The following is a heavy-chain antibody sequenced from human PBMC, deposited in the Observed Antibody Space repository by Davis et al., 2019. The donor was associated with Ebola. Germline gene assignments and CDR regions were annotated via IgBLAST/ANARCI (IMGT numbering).Heavy chain of an antibody. J-gene: IGHJ5*02. CDR2: ISSSGSTI. Sequence: PGGSLRLSCAASGFTFSSYEMNWVRQAPGKGLEWVSYISSSGSTIYYADSVKGRFTISRDNAKNSLYLQMNSLRAEDTAVYYCAREYSSSGWFDPWGQGTLVTVSS. D-gene: IGHD6-6*01. CDR1: GFTFSSYE. V-gene: IGHV3-48*03. CDR3: AREYSSSGWFDP.